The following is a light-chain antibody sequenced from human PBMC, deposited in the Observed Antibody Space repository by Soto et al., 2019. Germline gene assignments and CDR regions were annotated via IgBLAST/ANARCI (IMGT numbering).Light chain of an antibody. V-gene: IGLV2-11*01. Sequence: QSVLTQPRSVSGSPGQSVTISCTGTNSDVGGYNYVSWYQQYPGKAPKLMIFGVSERPSGVPDRFSGSKSGNTASLTISGLQAEDEADYYCCSYVDTDTWVFGGGTKLTVL. CDR2: GVS. CDR3: CSYVDTDTWV. CDR1: NSDVGGYNY. J-gene: IGLJ3*02.